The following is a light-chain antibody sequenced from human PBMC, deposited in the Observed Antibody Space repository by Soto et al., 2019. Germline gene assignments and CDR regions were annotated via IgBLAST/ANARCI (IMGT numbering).Light chain of an antibody. J-gene: IGKJ2*01. CDR1: QSVTTS. CDR3: QQRNDWPRT. CDR2: DAS. Sequence: EIVLTQSPATLSLSPGERATLSCRASQSVTTSLTWYQQKPGQAPRLLIYDASNRAHGIPARFSGSGSGTDFTLTIISLEPEDFAVYYCQQRNDWPRTFGQGTNLEIK. V-gene: IGKV3-11*01.